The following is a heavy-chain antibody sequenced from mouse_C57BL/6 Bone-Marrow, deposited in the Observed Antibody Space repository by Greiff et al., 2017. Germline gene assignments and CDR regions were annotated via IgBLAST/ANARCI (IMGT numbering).Heavy chain of an antibody. D-gene: IGHD4-1*01. CDR1: GYTFTTYW. CDR3: TRTGTSDY. V-gene: IGHV1-55*01. CDR2: FYPCSGST. Sequence: QVQLLQPGAELVKPGASVKMSCKASGYTFTTYWITWVKQRPGQGLAWIGDFYPCSGSTNYNEKFKSKATLTVDTSSRTVYMQLSSLTSEDSAVYYCTRTGTSDYWGQGTTLTVSS. J-gene: IGHJ2*01.